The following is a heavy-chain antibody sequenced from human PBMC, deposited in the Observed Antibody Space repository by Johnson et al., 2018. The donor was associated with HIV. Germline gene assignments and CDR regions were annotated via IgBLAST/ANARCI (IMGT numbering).Heavy chain of an antibody. CDR1: GFTFDDYA. V-gene: IGHV3-9*01. D-gene: IGHD6-13*01. CDR3: AKDRSSWYPFDAFDI. Sequence: QLVESGGGLVKTGESLRLSCAASGFTFDDYAMHWVRQAPGKGLEWVSGISWNSGSIGDADSVKGRFTISRDNATNSLYLQMNSLRPEDTAVYSCAKDRSSWYPFDAFDIWGQGTMVTVSS. J-gene: IGHJ3*02. CDR2: ISWNSGSI.